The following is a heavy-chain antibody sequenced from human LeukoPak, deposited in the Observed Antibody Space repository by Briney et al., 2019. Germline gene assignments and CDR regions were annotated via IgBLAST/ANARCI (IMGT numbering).Heavy chain of an antibody. CDR2: ISSSSSYI. J-gene: IGHJ4*02. Sequence: GGSLRLSCAASGFTFSSYSMNWVRQAPGKGLEWVSSISSSSSYIYYADSVKGRFTISRDNAKNSLYLQMNSLRAEDTAVYYCAREGPLVATTPHFDYWGQGTLVTVSS. V-gene: IGHV3-21*01. CDR1: GFTFSSYS. CDR3: AREGPLVATTPHFDY. D-gene: IGHD5-12*01.